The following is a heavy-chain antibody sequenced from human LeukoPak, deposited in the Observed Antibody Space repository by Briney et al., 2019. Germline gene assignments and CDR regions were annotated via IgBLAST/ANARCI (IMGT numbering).Heavy chain of an antibody. J-gene: IGHJ5*02. D-gene: IGHD3-3*01. CDR1: GYSISSGYY. V-gene: IGHV4-38-2*02. CDR3: ARDATLAPFWSGYYSGHNWFDP. CDR2: IYHSGST. Sequence: PSETLSLTCAVSGYSISSGYYWGWIQQPPGKGLEWIGSIYHSGSTYYNPSLKSRVTISVDTSKNQFSLKLSSVTAADTAVYYCARDATLAPFWSGYYSGHNWFDPWGQGTLVTVSS.